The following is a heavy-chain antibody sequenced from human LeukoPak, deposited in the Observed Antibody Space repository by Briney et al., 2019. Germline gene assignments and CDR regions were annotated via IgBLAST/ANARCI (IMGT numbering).Heavy chain of an antibody. CDR2: ISGYNGNT. D-gene: IGHD2-2*01. CDR3: AGNALGYYYYYMDV. CDR1: GYTFSSNG. J-gene: IGHJ6*03. Sequence: ASVKVSCKASGYTFSSNGISWVRQAPGQGLEWMGWISGYNGNTNYAQKLQGRVTMTTDTSTSTAYMELSSLRSEDTAVYYCAGNALGYYYYYMDVWGKGTTVTVSS. V-gene: IGHV1-18*01.